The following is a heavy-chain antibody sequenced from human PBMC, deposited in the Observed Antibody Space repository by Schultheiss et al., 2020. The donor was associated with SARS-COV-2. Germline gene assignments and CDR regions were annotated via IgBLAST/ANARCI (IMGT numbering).Heavy chain of an antibody. CDR1: GFTFSTYS. CDR3: AKAPLY. V-gene: IGHV3-23*01. J-gene: IGHJ4*02. Sequence: GGSLRLSCAASGFTFSTYSMKWVRQAPGKGLEWVSAISGSGGSTYYADSVNGRFTMSRDNSKNTLYLQMNSLRAEDTAIYYCAKAPLYWGQGTLVTVSS. CDR2: ISGSGGST.